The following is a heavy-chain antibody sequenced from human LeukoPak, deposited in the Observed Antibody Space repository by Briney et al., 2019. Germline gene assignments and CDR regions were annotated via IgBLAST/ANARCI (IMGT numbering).Heavy chain of an antibody. Sequence: PSETLSLTCTVSGGSLSSGSSYWSWIRQHPGKGLEWIGYIFYTGSTYYNPSFNSRINISVVTSKNQFSLQLSSVTAADTAVYYCARVGIISEPTATFYFDYWGQGTLVTVSS. V-gene: IGHV4-31*03. J-gene: IGHJ4*02. CDR3: ARVGIISEPTATFYFDY. CDR2: IFYTGST. CDR1: GGSLSSGSSY. D-gene: IGHD1-1*01.